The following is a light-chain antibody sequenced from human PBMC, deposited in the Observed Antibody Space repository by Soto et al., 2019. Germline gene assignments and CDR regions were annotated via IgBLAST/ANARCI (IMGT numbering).Light chain of an antibody. V-gene: IGLV2-8*01. Sequence: QSALTQPPSASGSPGQSVTISCTGTSSDVGGYNYVSWYQQHPGKAPKLMIYEVSKRPSGVPDRFSGSKSGNTASLTVSLLQAEDEADYYCSSYAGSNNSLYVFGTGTKVTVL. CDR3: SSYAGSNNSLYV. CDR2: EVS. CDR1: SSDVGGYNY. J-gene: IGLJ1*01.